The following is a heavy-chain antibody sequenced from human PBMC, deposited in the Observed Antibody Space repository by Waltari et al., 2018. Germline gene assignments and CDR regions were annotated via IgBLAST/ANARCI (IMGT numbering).Heavy chain of an antibody. D-gene: IGHD1-26*01. Sequence: EVQLLDSGGGLVQPGGSLSRSCAASSFNLHPYPMTWVRQWPGKGPEWGSGSSDGVDLIHYADSVKGLFTISRENSKTTLYLQMNSLRAEDTAVYYCAKYCLMGPTRAFDYWGQGVLVTVSS. J-gene: IGHJ4*02. CDR2: SSDGVDLI. V-gene: IGHV3-23*01. CDR1: SFNLHPYP. CDR3: AKYCLMGPTRAFDY.